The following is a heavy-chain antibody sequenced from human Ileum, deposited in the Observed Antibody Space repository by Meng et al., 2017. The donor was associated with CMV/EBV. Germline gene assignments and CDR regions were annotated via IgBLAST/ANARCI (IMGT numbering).Heavy chain of an antibody. Sequence: SGFTFDDYGMSWVRQGPGKGLEWVSGIKGNGYSTAYADSVKSRFTISRDNAKNSLYLQMNGLRAEDTALYYCARGGYSSSSGEYDYWGQGTLVTVSS. CDR3: ARGGYSSSSGEYDY. D-gene: IGHD6-6*01. CDR2: IKGNGYST. V-gene: IGHV3-20*03. CDR1: GFTFDDYG. J-gene: IGHJ4*02.